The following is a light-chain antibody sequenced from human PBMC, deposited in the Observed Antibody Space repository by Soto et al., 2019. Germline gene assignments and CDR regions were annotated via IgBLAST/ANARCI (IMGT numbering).Light chain of an antibody. CDR3: QPSYTAPSIP. J-gene: IGKJ5*01. CDR2: GVS. Sequence: DIQMTKSPSSLSASVGDKVTITCRASQSISSSLNWYQQKSGKAPNLLIYGVSRLQGGVPSRFSGSGSGTDFTLSISSLQPEDFATYYCQPSYTAPSIPSAQGTRLEIK. CDR1: QSISSS. V-gene: IGKV1-39*01.